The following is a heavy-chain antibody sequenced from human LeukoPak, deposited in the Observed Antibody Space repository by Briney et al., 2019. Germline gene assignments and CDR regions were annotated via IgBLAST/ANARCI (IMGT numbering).Heavy chain of an antibody. J-gene: IGHJ4*02. D-gene: IGHD6-19*01. CDR3: AKVSSGWYYYFGY. CDR1: AFTFSIYA. CDR2: ISGSVAST. V-gene: IGHV3-23*01. Sequence: PGGSLRLSCAASAFTFSIYAMSWVRQAPGKWRGWDSGISGSVASTYYADAVKGRFTISRDNSKNTLYLQMNTLRAEDTAVYYCAKVSSGWYYYFGYWGQGTLVTVSS.